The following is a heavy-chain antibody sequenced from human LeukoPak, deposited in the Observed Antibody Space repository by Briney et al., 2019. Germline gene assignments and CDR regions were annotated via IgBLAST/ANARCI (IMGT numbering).Heavy chain of an antibody. CDR3: ARDRGALHYFDY. CDR1: GFTFSNYG. J-gene: IGHJ4*02. Sequence: PGRSLRLSCAASGFTFSNYGMHWVRQDPGKGLEWVAVIWYDGSKKYYADSVKGRFTISRDNSKNTLFLQMDSLRAEDTAVYYCARDRGALHYFDYWGQGTLVTVSS. CDR2: IWYDGSKK. V-gene: IGHV3-33*01.